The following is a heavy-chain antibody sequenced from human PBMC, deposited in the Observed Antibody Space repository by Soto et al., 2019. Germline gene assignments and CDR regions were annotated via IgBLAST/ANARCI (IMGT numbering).Heavy chain of an antibody. V-gene: IGHV4-34*01. Sequence: SETLSLTCAVYGGSFSGYYWSWIRQPPGKGLEWIGEINHSGSINYNPSLKSRVTISVDTSKNHFSLKLSSVTAADTAVYYCARGSQWLGYWGQGTLVTVSS. CDR2: INHSGSI. J-gene: IGHJ4*02. CDR3: ARGSQWLGY. CDR1: GGSFSGYY. D-gene: IGHD6-19*01.